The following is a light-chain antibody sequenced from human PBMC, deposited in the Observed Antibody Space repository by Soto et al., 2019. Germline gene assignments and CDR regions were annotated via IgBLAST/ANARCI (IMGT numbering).Light chain of an antibody. CDR1: SSDVGGYKY. V-gene: IGLV2-8*01. Sequence: QSALTQPPSASGSPGQSVTISCTGTSSDVGGYKYVSWYQHHPGKAPKLMIFEVNKRPSGVPDRFSGSKSGNTASLTVSGLQAEDEADYYCSSYAGISNLGVFGAGTKLTVL. CDR2: EVN. J-gene: IGLJ1*01. CDR3: SSYAGISNLGV.